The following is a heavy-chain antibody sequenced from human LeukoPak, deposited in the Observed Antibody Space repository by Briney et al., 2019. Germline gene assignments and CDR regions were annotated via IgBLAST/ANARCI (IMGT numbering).Heavy chain of an antibody. CDR2: VYNSGKT. V-gene: IGHV4-39*07. D-gene: IGHD3-3*01. Sequence: SETLSLTCTVSGASISSSTYYWAWIRQPPGRALEWIGSVYNSGKTYYSSSLKSRVTISVDTSKNQFSLKLSSVTAADTAVYYCARGRNFWSGYYYYMDVWGPGTTVTVS. CDR3: ARGRNFWSGYYYYMDV. CDR1: GASISSSTYY. J-gene: IGHJ6*03.